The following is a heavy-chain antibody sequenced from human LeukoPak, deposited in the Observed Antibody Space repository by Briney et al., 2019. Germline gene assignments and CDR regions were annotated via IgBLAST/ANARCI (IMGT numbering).Heavy chain of an antibody. D-gene: IGHD1-14*01. CDR2: INPNSGAT. V-gene: IGHV1-2*02. CDR3: ARLNGNHFDY. CDR1: GYTFTGYH. Sequence: ASVKVSCKASGYTFTGYHMHWVRQAPGQGLKWMAWINPNSGATDYAQKFQGRVTMTRDTSTSTAYMELSRPRSDDTAVYYCARLNGNHFDYWGQGTLVTVSS. J-gene: IGHJ4*02.